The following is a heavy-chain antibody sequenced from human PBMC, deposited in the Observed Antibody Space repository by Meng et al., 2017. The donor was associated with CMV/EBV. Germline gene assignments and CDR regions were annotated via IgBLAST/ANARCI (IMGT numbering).Heavy chain of an antibody. V-gene: IGHV1-69*16. J-gene: IGHJ4*02. CDR1: GGTFNTYS. Sequence: SVKVSCKISGGTFNTYSITWVRQAPGQGFELMGLTIPLLDSPSYAQKFRGRVSITTDESTSTVAMELTSLTSEDTAAYYCARDGPGGGNYCLFWGQGTLVTVSS. CDR3: ARDGPGGGNYCLF. D-gene: IGHD1-26*01. CDR2: TIPLLDSP.